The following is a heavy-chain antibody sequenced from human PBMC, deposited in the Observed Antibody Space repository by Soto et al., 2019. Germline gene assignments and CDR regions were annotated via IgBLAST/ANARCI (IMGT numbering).Heavy chain of an antibody. V-gene: IGHV1-18*01. CDR3: ARVGSLEAMDY. CDR1: GYTFTNYG. J-gene: IGHJ4*02. D-gene: IGHD3-10*01. Sequence: QVQLVQSGAEVKKPGASVKVSCKASGYTFTNYGITWVRQAPGQGLEWMGWISTYKGNTNYAQKLQGRITMTTDTSTRTAHMDLRSLRSDDTAVYYCARVGSLEAMDYWGQGTLVTVSS. CDR2: ISTYKGNT.